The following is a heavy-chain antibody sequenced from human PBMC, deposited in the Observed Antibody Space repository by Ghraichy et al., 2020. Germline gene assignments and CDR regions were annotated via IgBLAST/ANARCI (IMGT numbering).Heavy chain of an antibody. J-gene: IGHJ4*02. CDR2: IYSRGST. Sequence: SETLSLTCTVSGDSMDTYYWAWIRQPAGKGLEWIGRIYSRGSTDYNPSLKSRVTMSVDTSKNQFSLRLSSVTAADTAVYYCSRHSANGPYSSGWYFDSWGQGTLVTVSS. CDR1: GDSMDTYY. V-gene: IGHV4-4*07. CDR3: SRHSANGPYSSGWYFDS. D-gene: IGHD6-19*01.